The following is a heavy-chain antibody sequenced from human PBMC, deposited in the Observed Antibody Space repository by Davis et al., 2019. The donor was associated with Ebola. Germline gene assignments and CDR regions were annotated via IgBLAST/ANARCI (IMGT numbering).Heavy chain of an antibody. V-gene: IGHV3-7*01. J-gene: IGHJ4*02. CDR2: INQDGSAK. CDR1: GFTFTTYW. Sequence: GGSLRLSCPASGFTFTTYWMSWVRQAPGKGLEWLANINQDGSAKQYVDSVKGRFTISRDNAKNSVYLQMNSLRAEDTAVYYCATANRAISGYGGQGTLVSVSS. CDR3: ATANRAISGY. D-gene: IGHD2-2*02.